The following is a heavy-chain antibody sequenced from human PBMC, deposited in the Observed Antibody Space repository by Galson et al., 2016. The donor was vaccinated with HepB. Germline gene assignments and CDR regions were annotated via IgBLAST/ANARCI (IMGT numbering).Heavy chain of an antibody. D-gene: IGHD2-21*02. J-gene: IGHJ4*02. V-gene: IGHV4-59*12. CDR3: ARELDCGGNCHAGADFDY. Sequence: SETLPLTCDVSGGSISGYFWSWIRQPPGKGLEWIGASHYSGQTFYNPSLMSRIPTPVDMSKNQFSLKLTSVTAADTAVYYCARELDCGGNCHAGADFDYWGQGTLVAVSS. CDR2: SHYSGQT. CDR1: GGSISGYF.